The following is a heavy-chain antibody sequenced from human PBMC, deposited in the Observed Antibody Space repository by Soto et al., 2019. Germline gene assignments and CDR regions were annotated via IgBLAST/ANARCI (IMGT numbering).Heavy chain of an antibody. D-gene: IGHD1-26*01. V-gene: IGHV3-64*01. CDR1: GFTFSSYA. CDR3: ARDGGWSYSQYFQH. CDR2: ISSNGGST. Sequence: GGSLRLSCAASGFTFSSYAMHWVRQAPGKGLEYVSAISSNGGSTYYANSVKGRFTISRDNSKNTLYLQMGSLRAEDMAVYYCARDGGWSYSQYFQHLGQGTLVTVSS. J-gene: IGHJ1*01.